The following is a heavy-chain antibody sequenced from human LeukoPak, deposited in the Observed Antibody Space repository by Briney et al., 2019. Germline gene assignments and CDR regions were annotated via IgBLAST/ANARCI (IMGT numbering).Heavy chain of an antibody. V-gene: IGHV3-74*01. CDR2: IASDGSST. Sequence: GGSLRLSCAASGFTFSSYWMNWVRQAPGKGLVWVSRIASDGSSTTYADSVKDRFSISRDNAKNTLYLQMNSLRVEDTAVYYCARGRPHGNDYWGQGTLVTVFS. D-gene: IGHD4-23*01. CDR3: ARGRPHGNDY. CDR1: GFTFSSYW. J-gene: IGHJ4*02.